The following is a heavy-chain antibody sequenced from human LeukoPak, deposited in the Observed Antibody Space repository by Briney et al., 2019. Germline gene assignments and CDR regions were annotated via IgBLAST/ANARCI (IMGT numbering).Heavy chain of an antibody. J-gene: IGHJ6*03. CDR2: ISYDGSNK. CDR1: GFTFSSYA. D-gene: IGHD2-21*01. V-gene: IGHV3-30*04. CDR3: ARDTQTPGRAYPVIDYYMDV. Sequence: PGGSLRLSCAASGFTFSSYAMHWVRQAPGKGLEWVAVISYDGSNKYYADSVKGRFTISRDNSKNTLYLQMNSLRAEDTAVYYCARDTQTPGRAYPVIDYYMDVWGKGTTVTVSS.